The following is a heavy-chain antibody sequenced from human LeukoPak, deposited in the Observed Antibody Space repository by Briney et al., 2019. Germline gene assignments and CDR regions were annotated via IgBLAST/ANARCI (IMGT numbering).Heavy chain of an antibody. J-gene: IGHJ4*02. D-gene: IGHD1-26*01. CDR3: ARVVGATTLLDY. V-gene: IGHV3-21*01. CDR2: ISSSSSYI. Sequence: AGGSLRLSCAASRFTFSSYSMNWVRQAPGKGLEWVSSISSSSSYIYYADSVKGRFTISRDNAKNSLYLQMNSLRAEDTAVYYCARVVGATTLLDYWGQGTLVTVSS. CDR1: RFTFSSYS.